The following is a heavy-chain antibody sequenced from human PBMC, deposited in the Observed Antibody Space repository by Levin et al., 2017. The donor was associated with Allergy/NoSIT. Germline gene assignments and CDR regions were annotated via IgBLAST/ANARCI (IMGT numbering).Heavy chain of an antibody. V-gene: IGHV4-31*03. CDR1: GGSISSGGYY. Sequence: PSETLSLTCTVSGGSISSGGYYWSWIRQHPGKGLEWIGYIYYSGNTYYNPSLKRRVTLSVDTSKNQFSLKLSTVTAAETAVYYRARETGYDLDQWGQGTMVTVSS. J-gene: IGHJ4*02. D-gene: IGHD5-12*01. CDR2: IYYSGNT. CDR3: ARETGYDLDQ.